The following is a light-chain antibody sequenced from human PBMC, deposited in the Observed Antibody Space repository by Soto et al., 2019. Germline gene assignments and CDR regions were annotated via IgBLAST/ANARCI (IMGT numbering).Light chain of an antibody. V-gene: IGLV2-14*01. CDR3: SSSTSISTLVV. CDR1: SSDVGGYNY. J-gene: IGLJ2*01. CDR2: DVS. Sequence: QSALTQAASVSGFPGQSITISCTGTSSDVGGYNYVSWYQQHPGKAPKLMIYDVSNRPSGVSNRFSGSKSGNTASLTISGLQAEDEADYYCSSSTSISTLVVFGGGTKLTVL.